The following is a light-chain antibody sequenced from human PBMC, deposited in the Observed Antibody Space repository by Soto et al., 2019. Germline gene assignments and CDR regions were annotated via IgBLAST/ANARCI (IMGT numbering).Light chain of an antibody. V-gene: IGLV2-8*01. CDR3: TSYAGSYNWV. J-gene: IGLJ3*02. Sequence: QSALTQPPSASGSPGQSVTISCTGTSSDVGGYNYVSWYQQHPGKAPKLLIYEVSKRPSGVPDRFSGTKSGNTASLTVSGLQAEDEAYYYCTSYAGSYNWVFGGGTKLTVL. CDR1: SSDVGGYNY. CDR2: EVS.